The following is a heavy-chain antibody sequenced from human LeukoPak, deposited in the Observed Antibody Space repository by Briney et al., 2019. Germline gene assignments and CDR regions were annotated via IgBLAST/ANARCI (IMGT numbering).Heavy chain of an antibody. D-gene: IGHD2-15*01. CDR1: GGSISSSSYY. CDR3: ARGGCSGNACNWYFDL. Sequence: PSETLSLTCTVSGGSISSSSYYWGWIRQPPGKGLEWIGSIYYSGSTYYNPSLKSRVTISIDTSKKQFSLNLSSLTAADTAVYYCARGGCSGNACNWYFDLWGRGTLVTVSS. CDR2: IYYSGST. J-gene: IGHJ2*01. V-gene: IGHV4-39*07.